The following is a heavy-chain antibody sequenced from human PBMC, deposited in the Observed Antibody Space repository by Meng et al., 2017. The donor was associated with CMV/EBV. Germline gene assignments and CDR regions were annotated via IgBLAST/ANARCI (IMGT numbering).Heavy chain of an antibody. J-gene: IGHJ6*02. D-gene: IGHD6-13*01. CDR3: AKELSSSWPYYYGMDV. CDR1: GFTFSSYG. Sequence: GESLKISCAASGFTFSSYGMHWVRQAPGKGLEWVAVIWYDGSNKYYADSVKGRFTISRDNSKNTLYPQMNSLRAEDTAVYYCAKELSSSWPYYYGMDVWGQGTTVTVSS. CDR2: IWYDGSNK. V-gene: IGHV3-33*06.